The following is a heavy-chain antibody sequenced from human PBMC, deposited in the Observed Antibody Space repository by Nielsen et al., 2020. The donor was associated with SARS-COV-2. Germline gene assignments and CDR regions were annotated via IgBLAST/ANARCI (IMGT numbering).Heavy chain of an antibody. CDR1: GFTFDDYA. Sequence: LRLSCAASGFTFDDYAMHWVRQAPGKGLEWVSGISWNSGSIGYADSVKGRFTISRDNAKNSLYLQMNSLRAEDTALYYCAKDDGMDVWGQGTTVTVSS. J-gene: IGHJ6*02. V-gene: IGHV3-9*01. CDR3: AKDDGMDV. CDR2: ISWNSGSI.